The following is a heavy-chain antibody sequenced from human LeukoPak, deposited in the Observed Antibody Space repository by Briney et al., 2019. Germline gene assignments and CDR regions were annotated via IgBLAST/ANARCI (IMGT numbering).Heavy chain of an antibody. CDR3: ARGQGWLSYFDY. J-gene: IGHJ4*02. CDR2: ISSSSSYI. Sequence: GGSLRLSCAASEFSVGSNYMTWVRQAPGKGLEWVSSISSSSSYIYYADSVKGRFTISRDNAKNSLYLQMNSLRAEDTAVYYCARGQGWLSYFDYWGQGTLVTVSS. CDR1: EFSVGSNY. D-gene: IGHD3-22*01. V-gene: IGHV3-21*01.